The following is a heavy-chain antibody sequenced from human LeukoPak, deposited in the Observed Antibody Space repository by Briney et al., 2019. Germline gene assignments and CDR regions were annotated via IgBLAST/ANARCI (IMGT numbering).Heavy chain of an antibody. CDR2: ISGSSGST. D-gene: IGHD3-22*01. J-gene: IGHJ4*02. CDR3: AKDLAITMIVVGLFDY. Sequence: PGASLRLSCAASGFIFSSYAMSWVRQAPGKGLGWVSAISGSSGSTYYADSVKGRFTISRDYSKNTLYLQMNSLRAEDTAVYYCAKDLAITMIVVGLFDYWGQGTLVTVSS. V-gene: IGHV3-23*01. CDR1: GFIFSSYA.